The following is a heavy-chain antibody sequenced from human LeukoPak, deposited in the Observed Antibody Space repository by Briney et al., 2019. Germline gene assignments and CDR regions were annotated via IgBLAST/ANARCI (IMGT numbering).Heavy chain of an antibody. D-gene: IGHD6-13*01. CDR1: GFTFSSYG. CDR3: AKDPIPGRIAAAGTGWFDY. V-gene: IGHV3-30*18. CDR2: ISFDGSNK. J-gene: IGHJ5*01. Sequence: PGRSLRLSCAASGFTFSSYGMHWVRQAPGKGLEWVAVISFDGSNKYCSDSVKGRSTISRDNSKNTLYLQMNSLRAEDTAVYYCAKDPIPGRIAAAGTGWFDYWGQGTLVTVSS.